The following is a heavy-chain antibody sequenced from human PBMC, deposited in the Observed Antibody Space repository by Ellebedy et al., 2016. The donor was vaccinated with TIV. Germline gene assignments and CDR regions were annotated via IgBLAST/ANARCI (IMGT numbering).Heavy chain of an antibody. J-gene: IGHJ6*03. CDR2: IYYSGST. D-gene: IGHD2-8*02. Sequence: GSLRLSCTVPGGSISSYYWSRIRQPPGKGLEWIGYIYYSGSTNYNPSLKSRVTISVDTSKNQFSLRLSSVTAADTAVYYCARRNVGLLTVGDYYYYMDVWGKGTTVTVSS. CDR1: GGSISSYY. CDR3: ARRNVGLLTVGDYYYYMDV. V-gene: IGHV4-59*08.